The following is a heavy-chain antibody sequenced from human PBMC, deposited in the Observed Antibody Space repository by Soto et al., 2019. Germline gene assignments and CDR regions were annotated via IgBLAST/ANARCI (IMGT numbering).Heavy chain of an antibody. CDR1: GRSITSYY. D-gene: IGHD3-22*01. Sequence: QVVLQESGPGLVKPSETLSLTCSVSGRSITSYYWRWVRPPPGTGLAWIGYIYDNGITSQTPSLKSRGTRSADTSQNQFSRKLTSVTGADTAVYYCARTYDSNGYANEFDSWGQGILVTVTS. J-gene: IGHJ4*02. V-gene: IGHV4-59*12. CDR2: IYDNGIT. CDR3: ARTYDSNGYANEFDS.